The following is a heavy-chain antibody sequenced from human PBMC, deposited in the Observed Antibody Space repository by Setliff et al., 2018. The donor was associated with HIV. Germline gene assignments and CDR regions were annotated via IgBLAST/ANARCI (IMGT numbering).Heavy chain of an antibody. CDR2: IFYSGSP. Sequence: SETLSLTCNVSGGSISSYYWTWIRQPPGEGLEWIGYIFYSGSPNYNPSLTSRVTISLDTSKNQFSLKLTPVTAADTAVYYCASAGRGTRAPPRYWGQGTLVTVSS. CDR1: GGSISSYY. CDR3: ASAGRGTRAPPRY. V-gene: IGHV4-59*01. J-gene: IGHJ4*02. D-gene: IGHD1-1*01.